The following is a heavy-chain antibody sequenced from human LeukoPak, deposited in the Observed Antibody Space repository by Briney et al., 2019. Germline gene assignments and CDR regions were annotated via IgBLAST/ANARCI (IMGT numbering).Heavy chain of an antibody. V-gene: IGHV3-21*01. CDR3: ASPGTGETAY. CDR2: ISSSSSYI. D-gene: IGHD7-27*01. Sequence: PGGSLRLSCAASGFTFSSYSMDWVRQAPGKGLEWVSSISSSSSYIYYADSVKGRFTISRDNAKNSPYLQMNSLRAEDTAVYYCASPGTGETAYWGQGTLVTVSS. CDR1: GFTFSSYS. J-gene: IGHJ4*02.